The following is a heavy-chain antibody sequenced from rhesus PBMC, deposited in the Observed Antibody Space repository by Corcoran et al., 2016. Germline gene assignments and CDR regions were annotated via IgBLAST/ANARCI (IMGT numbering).Heavy chain of an antibody. CDR1: GGSISSGYYY. D-gene: IGHD4-29*01. J-gene: IGHJ4*01. Sequence: QVQLQESGPGLVKPSETLSLTCAVSGGSISSGYYYWSWIPQPPGKGLEWIGYITYSGSPSYNPCLKSRVTISRDTAKNQFALKRSSVTAADTAVYYCAREIYGGGVDYWGQGVLVTVSS. CDR2: ITYSGSP. CDR3: AREIYGGGVDY. V-gene: IGHV4-122*02.